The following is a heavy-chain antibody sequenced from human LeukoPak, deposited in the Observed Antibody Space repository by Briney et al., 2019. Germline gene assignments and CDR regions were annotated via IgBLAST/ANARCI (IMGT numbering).Heavy chain of an antibody. D-gene: IGHD6-13*01. J-gene: IGHJ4*02. CDR3: ARDLGSGIAEPFDH. V-gene: IGHV1-18*04. Sequence: ASVKVSCKASGYTFTGYYMHWVRQAPGQGLEWMGWISAYNGNTNYAQKLQGRVTVTTDTSTSTAYMEVRSLRSDDTAVYYCARDLGSGIAEPFDHWGQGTLVTVSS. CDR2: ISAYNGNT. CDR1: GYTFTGYY.